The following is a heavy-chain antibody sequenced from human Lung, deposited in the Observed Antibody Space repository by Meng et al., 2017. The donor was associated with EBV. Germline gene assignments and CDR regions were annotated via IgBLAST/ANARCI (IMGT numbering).Heavy chain of an antibody. J-gene: IGHJ4*02. CDR3: ARVEVGITSGDY. Sequence: QVPLVQSGAEVKKPXXPVTVPCKASGYTFTTYGISWVRQAPGQGLEWMGWISGYNGNTKYGQKLQGRVIMTTDTSTSTAYMELRSLRSDDTAVYYCARVEVGITSGDYWGQGTLVSVSS. CDR1: GYTFTTYG. CDR2: ISGYNGNT. D-gene: IGHD1-26*01. V-gene: IGHV1-18*01.